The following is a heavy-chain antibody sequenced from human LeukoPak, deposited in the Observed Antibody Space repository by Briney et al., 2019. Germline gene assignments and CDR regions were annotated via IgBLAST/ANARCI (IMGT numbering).Heavy chain of an antibody. Sequence: GGSLRLSCAASGNYWMHWVRQAPGKGLEWVAIIKQDGSEKYYVDSVKGRFTISRDNAEKSLYLQMNSLRAADTAVYYCATSRTSDYWGQGTLVTVSS. CDR2: IKQDGSEK. V-gene: IGHV3-7*03. CDR1: GNYW. D-gene: IGHD1-14*01. J-gene: IGHJ4*02. CDR3: ATSRTSDY.